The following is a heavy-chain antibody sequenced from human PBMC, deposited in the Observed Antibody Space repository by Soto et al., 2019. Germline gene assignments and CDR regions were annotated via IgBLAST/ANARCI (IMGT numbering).Heavy chain of an antibody. CDR1: GYTFDIYG. V-gene: IGHV1-18*01. D-gene: IGHD3-22*01. Sequence: QIQLVQSGPEVKKPGASVKVSCKASGYTFDIYGISWVRQVPGKGPEWMGWISADNGDTKYAQRMQGRVTMTTDTATSTAYMELRSLRSDDTAVYYCARDRSYYYDSSGYPLDFWGQGSLVTVSS. J-gene: IGHJ4*02. CDR3: ARDRSYYYDSSGYPLDF. CDR2: ISADNGDT.